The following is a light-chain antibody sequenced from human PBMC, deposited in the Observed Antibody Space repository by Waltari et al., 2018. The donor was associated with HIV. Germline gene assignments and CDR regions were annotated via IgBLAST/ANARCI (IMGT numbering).Light chain of an antibody. V-gene: IGLV1-47*01. CDR2: KNN. Sequence: QSVLTQPPSASGTPGQRVTISCFESSSNIGTKYVYWYQQLPGTAPKLLIYKNNQRPSGVTDRFSGSKSGTSASLAISGLRSEDEADYYCSSYAGTNNYVVFGGGTKLTV. CDR1: SSNIGTKY. CDR3: SSYAGTNNYVV. J-gene: IGLJ2*01.